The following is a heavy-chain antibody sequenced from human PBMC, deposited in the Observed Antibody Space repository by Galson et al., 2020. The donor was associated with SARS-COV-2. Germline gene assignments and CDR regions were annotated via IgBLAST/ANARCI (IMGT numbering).Heavy chain of an antibody. V-gene: IGHV1-58*01. J-gene: IGHJ6*03. CDR3: AADTPGPSDGSYSSGNYYYMDV. CDR2: IVVGSGNT. D-gene: IGHD1-26*01. CDR1: GFTFTSSA. Sequence: SVKVSCKASGFTFTSSAVQWVRQARGQRLEWIGWIVVGSGNTNYAQKFQERVTITRDMSTSTAYMELSSLRSEDTAVYYCAADTPGPSDGSYSSGNYYYMDVWGKGTTVTVSS.